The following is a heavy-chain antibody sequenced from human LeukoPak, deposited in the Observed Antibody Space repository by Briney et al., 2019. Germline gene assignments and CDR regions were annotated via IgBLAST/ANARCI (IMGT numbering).Heavy chain of an antibody. J-gene: IGHJ4*02. D-gene: IGHD5-12*01. V-gene: IGHV3-30*02. CDR2: IRYDGSNE. Sequence: PGGSLRLSCAASGFTFSNFGMHWVRQAPGKGLEWVAFIRYDGSNEYYADSVKGRFTISRDNSKNTLYLQMNSLRAEDTAVYYCARGPSGYHNTGGQGTLVTVSS. CDR1: GFTFSNFG. CDR3: ARGPSGYHNT.